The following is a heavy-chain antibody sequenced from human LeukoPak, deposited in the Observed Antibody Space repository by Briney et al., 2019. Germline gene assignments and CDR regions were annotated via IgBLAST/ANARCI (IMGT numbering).Heavy chain of an antibody. Sequence: SETLSLTCTVSGSSISSAHYWGWIRQSPGKGLEWIGSMYHSGATYYNPSLKGRVTISVDTSKNQFSLKLSSVAAADTAVYYCAKIVTAGYYYFDSWGQGTLVTVSS. D-gene: IGHD2/OR15-2a*01. CDR2: MYHSGAT. J-gene: IGHJ4*02. V-gene: IGHV4-38-2*02. CDR1: GSSISSAHY. CDR3: AKIVTAGYYYFDS.